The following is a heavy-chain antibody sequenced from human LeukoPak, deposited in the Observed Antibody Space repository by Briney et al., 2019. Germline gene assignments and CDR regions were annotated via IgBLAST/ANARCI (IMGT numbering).Heavy chain of an antibody. J-gene: IGHJ4*02. CDR1: GFTFSSYW. CDR3: ARIKLMTTVTTFDF. V-gene: IGHV3-7*01. D-gene: IGHD4-17*01. Sequence: GGSLRLSCAASGFTFSSYWMGWVRQAPGKGLEWVANIKQDGSEKYYVDSVKGRFTISRDNAKNSLYLQMNSLRAEDTAVYYCARIKLMTTVTTFDFWGQGTLVTVSS. CDR2: IKQDGSEK.